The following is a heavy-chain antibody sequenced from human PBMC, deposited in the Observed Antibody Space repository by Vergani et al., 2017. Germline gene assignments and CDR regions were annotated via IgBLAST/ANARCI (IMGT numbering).Heavy chain of an antibody. CDR1: GGSISSYY. CDR2: IYYSGST. D-gene: IGHD1-14*01. J-gene: IGHJ5*02. Sequence: QLQLQESGPGLVKPSETLSLTCTVSGGSISSYYWSWIRQPPGKGLEWIGYIYYSGSTNYNPSLKSRVTISVDTSKNQFSLKLSSVTAADTAVYYCARRKDNPQGNWFDPWGQGTLVTVSS. CDR3: ARRKDNPQGNWFDP. V-gene: IGHV4-59*01.